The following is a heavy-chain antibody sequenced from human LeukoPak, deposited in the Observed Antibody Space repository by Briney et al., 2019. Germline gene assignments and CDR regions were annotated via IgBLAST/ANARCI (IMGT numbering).Heavy chain of an antibody. J-gene: IGHJ4*02. CDR3: AKDRVDKRYYFDY. Sequence: GGFLRLSCAASGFXFSSYAMSWVRLAPGMGLESVSAISGSGGSTYYADSVKGRFTTSRDSSKNTLYLQMNNLRAEDTAVYYCAKDRVDKRYYFDYWGQGTLVTVSS. D-gene: IGHD5-24*01. CDR2: ISGSGGST. CDR1: GFXFSSYA. V-gene: IGHV3-23*01.